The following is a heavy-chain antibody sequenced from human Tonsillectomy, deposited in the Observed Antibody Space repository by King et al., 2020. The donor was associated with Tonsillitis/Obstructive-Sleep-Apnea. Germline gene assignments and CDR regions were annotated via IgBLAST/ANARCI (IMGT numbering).Heavy chain of an antibody. Sequence: VQLVESGAEVKKPGESLKISCKGSGYSFTSYWIGWVRQMPGKGLEWMGTIYPGDSDTRYSPSFQGQVTISADKSISTAYLQWSSLKASDTAMYYCARAGCSGGSCEIDAFDIWGQGTMVTVSS. J-gene: IGHJ3*02. V-gene: IGHV5-51*01. CDR3: ARAGCSGGSCEIDAFDI. D-gene: IGHD2-15*01. CDR2: IYPGDSDT. CDR1: GYSFTSYW.